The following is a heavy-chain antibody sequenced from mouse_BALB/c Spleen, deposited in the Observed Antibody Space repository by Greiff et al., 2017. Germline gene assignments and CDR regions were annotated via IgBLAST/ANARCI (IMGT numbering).Heavy chain of an antibody. D-gene: IGHD2-14*01. Sequence: VQLQQSGPELVKPGASVKMSCKASGYTFTSYVMHWVKQKPGQGLEWIGYINPYNDGTKYNEKFKGKATLTSDKSSSTAYMELSSLTSEDSAVYYCASRGAYYRYDDAMDYWGRGTSVTVSS. V-gene: IGHV1-14*01. CDR3: ASRGAYYRYDDAMDY. CDR1: GYTFTSYV. J-gene: IGHJ4*01. CDR2: INPYNDGT.